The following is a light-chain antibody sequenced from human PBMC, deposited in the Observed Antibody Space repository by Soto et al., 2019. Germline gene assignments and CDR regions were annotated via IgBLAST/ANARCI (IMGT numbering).Light chain of an antibody. CDR3: QQSYSTPWT. V-gene: IGKV1-39*01. CDR1: QSISNY. CDR2: AAS. Sequence: DIQMTQSPSSLSASVGDRVTITCRASQSISNYLSWYQQIPGKAPKLLIYAASTLRSGVSSRFSGRGSGTYFTLTISSLQPEDFATYYCQQSYSTPWTFGQGTKVEIK. J-gene: IGKJ1*01.